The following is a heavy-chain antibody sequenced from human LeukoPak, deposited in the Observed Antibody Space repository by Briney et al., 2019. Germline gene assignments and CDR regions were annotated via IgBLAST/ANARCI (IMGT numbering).Heavy chain of an antibody. D-gene: IGHD3-10*01. CDR1: GFTFSSYS. J-gene: IGHJ3*02. Sequence: GGSLRLSCAASGFTFSSYSMNWVRQAPGKGLEWVSSISSSSSYIYYADSVKGRFTISRDNAKNSLYLQMNSLRAEDTAVYYCARDFGYLDAFDIWGQGTMVTVSS. CDR2: ISSSSSYI. CDR3: ARDFGYLDAFDI. V-gene: IGHV3-21*01.